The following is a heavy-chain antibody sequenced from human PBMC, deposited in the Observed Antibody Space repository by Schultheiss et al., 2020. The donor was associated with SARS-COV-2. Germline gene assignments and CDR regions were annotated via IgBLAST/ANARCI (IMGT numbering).Heavy chain of an antibody. V-gene: IGHV4-4*07. CDR3: ARGRRDPGEWDY. CDR2: IYTSGST. J-gene: IGHJ4*02. CDR1: GGSISSYY. Sequence: SETLSLTCTVSGGSISSYYWSWIRQPAGKGLEWLGRIYTSGSTNYNPSLKSRVTISVDTSKNQFSLKLSSVTAADTAGYYCARGRRDPGEWDYWGQGTLVTVSS. D-gene: IGHD3-3*01.